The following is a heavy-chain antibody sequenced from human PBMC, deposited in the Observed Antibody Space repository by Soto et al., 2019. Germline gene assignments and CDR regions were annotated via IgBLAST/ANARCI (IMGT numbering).Heavy chain of an antibody. V-gene: IGHV1-8*01. J-gene: IGHJ6*02. CDR3: ARVLGYCSGGSCYRYGMDV. Sequence: QVPLVQSGAEVKKPGASVKVSCKASGYTFTSYDINWVRQATGQGLEWMGWMNPNSGNTGYAQKFQGRVTMTRNTSISTAYMELSSLRSEDTAVYYCARVLGYCSGGSCYRYGMDVWGQGTTVTVSS. CDR2: MNPNSGNT. D-gene: IGHD2-15*01. CDR1: GYTFTSYD.